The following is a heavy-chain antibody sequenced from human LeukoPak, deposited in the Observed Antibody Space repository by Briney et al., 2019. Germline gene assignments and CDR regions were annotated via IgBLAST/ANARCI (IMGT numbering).Heavy chain of an antibody. D-gene: IGHD1-26*01. Sequence: PGGSLRLSCAASGFTFSSYAMSWVRQAPGKGLEWVSAISGSGGSTYYADSVKGRFTISRDNSKNTLYLQMNSLRAEDTAVYYCAKDPLENSGSYSLSSWGQGTLVTVSS. V-gene: IGHV3-23*01. CDR2: ISGSGGST. CDR3: AKDPLENSGSYSLSS. J-gene: IGHJ5*02. CDR1: GFTFSSYA.